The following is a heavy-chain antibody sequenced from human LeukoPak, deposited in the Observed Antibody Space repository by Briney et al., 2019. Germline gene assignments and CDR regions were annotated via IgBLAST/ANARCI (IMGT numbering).Heavy chain of an antibody. V-gene: IGHV3-7*01. CDR3: ARGHYGMDV. CDR1: GFTFSVHW. CDR2: INPDATEG. Sequence: GGSLRLSCEASGFTFSVHWITWVRQAPGKGLGWVASINPDATEGYYVDSVKGRFTVSRDNAKNSVYLQMNSLRDEDTAVYYCARGHYGMDVWGQGTTVSVSS. J-gene: IGHJ6*02.